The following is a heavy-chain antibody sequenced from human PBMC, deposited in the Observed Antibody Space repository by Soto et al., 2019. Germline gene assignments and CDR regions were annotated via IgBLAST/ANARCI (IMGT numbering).Heavy chain of an antibody. Sequence: PGGSLRLSCAASGFTFSSYSMNWVRQDPGKGLEWVSSISSSSSYIYYADSVKGRFTISRDNAKNSLYLQMNSLRAEDTAVYYCARVSRGVRKISYFDYWGQGTLVPVSP. CDR1: GFTFSSYS. J-gene: IGHJ4*02. D-gene: IGHD1-1*01. V-gene: IGHV3-21*01. CDR2: ISSSSSYI. CDR3: ARVSRGVRKISYFDY.